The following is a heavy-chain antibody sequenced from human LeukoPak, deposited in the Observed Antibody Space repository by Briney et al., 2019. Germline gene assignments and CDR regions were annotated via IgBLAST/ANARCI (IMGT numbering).Heavy chain of an antibody. CDR3: ARGGGGRYLVY. V-gene: IGHV3-74*01. Sequence: GGSLRLSCAASGFTISGYWMHWVRQAPGKGLVWVSRINTDGSTTRYADSVKGRFTISRDNAKNTLYLQMNSLRAEDTAVYYCARGGGGRYLVYWGQGTLVTVSS. CDR1: GFTISGYW. D-gene: IGHD1-26*01. J-gene: IGHJ4*02. CDR2: INTDGSTT.